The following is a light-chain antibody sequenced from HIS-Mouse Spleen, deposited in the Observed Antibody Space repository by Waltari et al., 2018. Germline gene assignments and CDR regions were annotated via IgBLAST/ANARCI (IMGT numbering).Light chain of an antibody. CDR2: DVS. J-gene: IGLJ2*01. Sequence: QSALTQPASVSGSPGQSITISCTGTSSDVGVYNYVSWYQQHPGKAPKLMIYDVSNRASGVSNRFPGSKSGNTASLTISGLQAEDEADYCCSSYTSSSTEVFGGGTKLTVL. CDR3: SSYTSSSTEV. V-gene: IGLV2-14*03. CDR1: SSDVGVYNY.